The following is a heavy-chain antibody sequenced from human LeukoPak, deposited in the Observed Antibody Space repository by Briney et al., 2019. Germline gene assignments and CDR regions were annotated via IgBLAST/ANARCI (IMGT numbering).Heavy chain of an antibody. J-gene: IGHJ6*03. Sequence: GGSLRLSCVASGFTFSSYWMSWVRQAPGKGLEWVANIKQDGSEKYYVDSVKGRFTISRDNAKKSLYLQMNSLRAEDTAVYCCARDGELRRYYYYYMDVWGKGTTVTVSS. D-gene: IGHD1-7*01. V-gene: IGHV3-7*01. CDR3: ARDGELRRYYYYYMDV. CDR2: IKQDGSEK. CDR1: GFTFSSYW.